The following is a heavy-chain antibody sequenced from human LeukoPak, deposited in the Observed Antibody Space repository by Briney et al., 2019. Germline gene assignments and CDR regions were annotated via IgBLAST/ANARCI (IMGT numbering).Heavy chain of an antibody. CDR2: IYYSGST. CDR1: GGSIGSYY. J-gene: IGHJ4*02. D-gene: IGHD3-3*01. CDR3: ARQRFSEWYFDY. Sequence: PSETLSLTCTVSGGSIGSYYWSWIRQPPGKGLEWIGYIYYSGSTNYNPSLKSRVTISVDTSKNQFSLKLSSVTAADSAVYYCARQRFSEWYFDYWGQGTLVTVSS. V-gene: IGHV4-59*08.